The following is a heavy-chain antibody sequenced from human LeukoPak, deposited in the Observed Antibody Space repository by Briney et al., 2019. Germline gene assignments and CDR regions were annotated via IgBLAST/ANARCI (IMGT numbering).Heavy chain of an antibody. D-gene: IGHD3-3*01. Sequence: GGSLRLSCAASGFTFSSYEMNWVRQAPGKGLEWVSYISSSGSTIYYADSVKGRFTISRDNAKNSLYLQMNSLRAEDTAVYYCARDGLRARLLEWLLRKPSGYAFDIWGQGTMVTVSS. CDR2: ISSSGSTI. CDR3: ARDGLRARLLEWLLRKPSGYAFDI. V-gene: IGHV3-48*03. J-gene: IGHJ3*02. CDR1: GFTFSSYE.